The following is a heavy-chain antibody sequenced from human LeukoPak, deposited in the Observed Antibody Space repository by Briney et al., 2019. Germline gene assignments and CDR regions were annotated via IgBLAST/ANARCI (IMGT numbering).Heavy chain of an antibody. CDR2: INHSGST. Sequence: KASETLSLTCAVYGGSFSGYYWSWIRQPPGKGLEWIGEINHSGSTNYNPSLKSRVTISVDTSKNQFSLKLSSVTAADTAVYYCARANPYCSGGSCYFANWGQGTMVTDSS. CDR1: GGSFSGYY. J-gene: IGHJ3*01. D-gene: IGHD2-15*01. V-gene: IGHV4-34*01. CDR3: ARANPYCSGGSCYFAN.